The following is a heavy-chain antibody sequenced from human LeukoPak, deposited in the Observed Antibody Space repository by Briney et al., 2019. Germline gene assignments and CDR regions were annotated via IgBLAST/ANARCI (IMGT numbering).Heavy chain of an antibody. CDR2: IKQDGSEK. V-gene: IGHV3-7*01. D-gene: IGHD2-2*01. Sequence: PGGSLRLSCAASGFTFSSYGMHWVRQAPGKGLEWVANIKQDGSEKYYVDSVKGRFTISRDNAKNSLYLQMNSLRAEDTAVYYCAREFIVVVPAAYMKWVDPWGQGTLVTVSS. CDR1: GFTFSSYG. J-gene: IGHJ5*02. CDR3: AREFIVVVPAAYMKWVDP.